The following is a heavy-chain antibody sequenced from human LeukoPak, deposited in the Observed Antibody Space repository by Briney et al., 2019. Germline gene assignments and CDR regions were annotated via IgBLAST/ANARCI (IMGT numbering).Heavy chain of an antibody. CDR1: GFTFSSYA. D-gene: IGHD2-2*01. J-gene: IGHJ4*02. CDR3: ARGRYCSSTSCGPIRS. V-gene: IGHV3-23*01. CDR2: ISAGGGST. Sequence: GGSLRLSCAASGFTFSSYAMSWVRQAPGKGLEWVSAISAGGGSTYYADSVKGRFTISRDNSKNTLYLQMNSLRAEDTAVYYCARGRYCSSTSCGPIRSWGQGTLVTVSS.